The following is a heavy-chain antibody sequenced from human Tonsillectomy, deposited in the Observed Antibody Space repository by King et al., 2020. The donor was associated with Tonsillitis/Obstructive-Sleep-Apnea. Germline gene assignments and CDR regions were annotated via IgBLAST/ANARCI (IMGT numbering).Heavy chain of an antibody. V-gene: IGHV3-43*02. CDR2: ISGDGGGT. J-gene: IGHJ6*03. CDR3: AKDTTYNYGSGSYGYMDV. D-gene: IGHD3-10*01. Sequence: VQLVESGGGVVQPGGSLRLSCAASGGTFGDYAIHWVRQAPGKGLEWVSLISGDGGGTNYADSVKGRFTISRDNSKNILYLQMNSLRIEDTALYYCAKDTTYNYGSGSYGYMDVWGKGTTVTVSS. CDR1: GGTFGDYA.